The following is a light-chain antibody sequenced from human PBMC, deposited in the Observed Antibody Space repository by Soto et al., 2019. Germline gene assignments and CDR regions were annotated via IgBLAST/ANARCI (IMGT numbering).Light chain of an antibody. J-gene: IGKJ5*01. CDR3: QQYNNLPFS. CDR1: QGVTTN. V-gene: IGKV3-15*01. CDR2: DVS. Sequence: EIMMKKSPGTLSVTPGERATLSCRAGQGVTTNFAWYQQKSGQSPRLLIYDVSIRATGVPARFSGTGSETDFTLTISGLQSEDSAVYFCQQYNNLPFSFGHGRLLEIK.